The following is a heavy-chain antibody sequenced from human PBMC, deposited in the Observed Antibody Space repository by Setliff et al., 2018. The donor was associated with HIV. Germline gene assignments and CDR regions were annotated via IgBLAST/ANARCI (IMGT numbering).Heavy chain of an antibody. V-gene: IGHV3-23*01. CDR2: ILSTGERT. J-gene: IGHJ4*02. CDR1: GFTFSNYA. Sequence: GGSLRLSCAASGFTFSNYAMSWVRQAPGEGLEWVSAILSTGERTFYADSVKGRFTISRDNSKNTVYLQMNSLRAEDPAEYYCAKELAASGLGYFDSWGRGILVTVSS. CDR3: AKELAASGLGYFDS. D-gene: IGHD3-22*01.